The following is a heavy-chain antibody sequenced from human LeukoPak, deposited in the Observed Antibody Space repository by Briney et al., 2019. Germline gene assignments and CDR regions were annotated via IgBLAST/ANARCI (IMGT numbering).Heavy chain of an antibody. V-gene: IGHV4-59*01. CDR2: IYYSGST. CDR1: GGSISTYY. Sequence: SETLSLTCTVSGGSISTYYWSWIRQPPGKGPEWIGYIYYSGSTNYNPSLKSRVTISVDTSKNQFSLYLSSVTAADTAVYYCARDGGKYCSSTSCRNAFDIWGQGTMVTVSA. CDR3: ARDGGKYCSSTSCRNAFDI. D-gene: IGHD2-2*01. J-gene: IGHJ3*02.